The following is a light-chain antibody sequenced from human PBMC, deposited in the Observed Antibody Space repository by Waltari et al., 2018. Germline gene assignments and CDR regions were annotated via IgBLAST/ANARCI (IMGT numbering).Light chain of an antibody. CDR3: QSYDNTLSCSV. J-gene: IGLJ2*01. CDR2: AYH. CDR1: TSNIGAGYD. V-gene: IGLV1-40*01. Sequence: QSVLTPPPSVSGAPGQRVTISCTGSTSNIGAGYDVHWYQQLPGRAPKLLIFAYHYRPSGFRVRVSASYTVTSASLAVIGLQADDEAYYYCQSYDNTLSCSVFGGGTKLTFL.